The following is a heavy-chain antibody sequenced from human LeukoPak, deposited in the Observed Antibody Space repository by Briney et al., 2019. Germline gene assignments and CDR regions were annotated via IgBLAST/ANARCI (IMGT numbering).Heavy chain of an antibody. CDR1: GASVSSGSYY. D-gene: IGHD2-2*01. CDR2: IYYSGST. CDR3: ARDRPRYCSSTSCYEGGMDAFDI. V-gene: IGHV4-61*01. J-gene: IGHJ3*02. Sequence: PSETLSLTCAVSGASVSSGSYYWNWIRQPPGKGLEWIGYIYYSGSTNYNPPLKSRVTISVDTSKNQFSLKLSSVTAADTAVYYCARDRPRYCSSTSCYEGGMDAFDIWGQGTMVTVSS.